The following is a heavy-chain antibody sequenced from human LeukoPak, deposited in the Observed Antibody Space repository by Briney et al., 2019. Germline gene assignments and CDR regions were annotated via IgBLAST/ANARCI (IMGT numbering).Heavy chain of an antibody. D-gene: IGHD3-22*01. J-gene: IGHJ4*02. Sequence: PGEPLKISCKGSGYSFTSYWISWVRQMPGKGLEWMGRIDPSDSYTNYSPSFQGHVTISADKSISTAYLQWSSLKASDTAMYYCARNYHDSSGYYVYWYYWGQGTLVTVSS. CDR3: ARNYHDSSGYYVYWYY. CDR2: IDPSDSYT. V-gene: IGHV5-10-1*01. CDR1: GYSFTSYW.